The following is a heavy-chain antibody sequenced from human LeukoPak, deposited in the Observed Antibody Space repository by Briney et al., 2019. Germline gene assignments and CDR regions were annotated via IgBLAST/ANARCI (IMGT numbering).Heavy chain of an antibody. Sequence: SETLSLTYTVSGGSISSYYWSWIRQPPGKGLEWIGYIYYSGSTNYNPSLKSRVTISVDTSKNQFSLKLSSVTAADTAVYYCAGGDPNWFDPWGQGTLVTVSS. CDR2: IYYSGST. J-gene: IGHJ5*02. CDR1: GGSISSYY. V-gene: IGHV4-59*01. D-gene: IGHD2-21*02. CDR3: AGGDPNWFDP.